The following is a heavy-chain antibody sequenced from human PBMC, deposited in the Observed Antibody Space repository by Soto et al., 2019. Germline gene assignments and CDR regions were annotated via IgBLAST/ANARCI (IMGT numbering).Heavy chain of an antibody. J-gene: IGHJ6*02. D-gene: IGHD4-17*01. V-gene: IGHV4-59*01. CDR3: ARDYPYFTVTTSGGMDV. CDR1: GGSIDNCY. CDR2: IYSSGST. Sequence: TLSLTCTGSGGSIDNCYWSWIRQPPGKGLEWIGYIYSSGSTNYNPSLKSRVTISVDTSKNQFSLKLSSVTAADTAVYFCARDYPYFTVTTSGGMDVWGQGATVTVSS.